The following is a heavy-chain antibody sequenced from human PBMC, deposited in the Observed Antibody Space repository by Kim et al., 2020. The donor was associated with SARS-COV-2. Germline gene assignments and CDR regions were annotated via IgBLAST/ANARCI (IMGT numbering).Heavy chain of an antibody. D-gene: IGHD2-15*01. Sequence: SVKVSCKASGDTFTTYGYAWVRQAPGQGLEWMGGIIPVFRLSRYAEKFQGRVTISANDSTSTVDMELSGLGSADTAKYYCATLGYCNEGSCHAGYQH. J-gene: IGHJ1*01. CDR3: ATLGYCNEGSCHAGYQH. V-gene: IGHV1-69*13. CDR1: GDTFTTYG. CDR2: IIPVFRLS.